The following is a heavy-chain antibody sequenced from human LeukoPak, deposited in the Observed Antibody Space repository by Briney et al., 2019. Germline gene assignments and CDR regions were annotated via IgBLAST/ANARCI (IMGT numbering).Heavy chain of an antibody. CDR1: GGSISSSSYY. D-gene: IGHD3-22*01. CDR3: ARYYYDSSGCHYAVGATSYPIDY. J-gene: IGHJ4*02. Sequence: SETLSLTCTVSGGSISSSSYYWGWIRQPPGKGLEWIGSIYYSGSTYYNPSLKSRVTISVDTSKNQFSLKLSSVTAADTAVYYCARYYYDSSGCHYAVGATSYPIDYWGQGTLVTVSS. CDR2: IYYSGST. V-gene: IGHV4-39*01.